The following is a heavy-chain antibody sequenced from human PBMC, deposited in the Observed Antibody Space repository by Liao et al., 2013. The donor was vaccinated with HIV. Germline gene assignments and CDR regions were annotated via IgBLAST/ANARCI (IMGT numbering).Heavy chain of an antibody. CDR2: INHSGST. CDR3: ARGFRLRLGLVDY. J-gene: IGHJ4*02. Sequence: QVQLQQWGAGLLKPSETLSLTCAVYGGSFSGYYWSWIRQPAGKGLEWIGEINHSGSTNYNPSLKSRVTISVDRSKNQFSLKLSSVTAADTAVYYCARGFRLRLGLVDYWGQGTLVTVSS. CDR1: GGSFSGYY. D-gene: IGHD3-16*01. V-gene: IGHV4-34*01.